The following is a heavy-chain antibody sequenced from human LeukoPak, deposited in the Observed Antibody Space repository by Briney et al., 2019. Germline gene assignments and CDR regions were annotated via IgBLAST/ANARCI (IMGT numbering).Heavy chain of an antibody. CDR3: ARDKAVTTELTQYFHH. CDR1: GYTFANYG. Sequence: ASVKVSCKASGYTFANYGVSWVRQAPGQGLEWMGWISGYNGYTNYAQKFQFRVTMTTDTSTSTAYMELRSLTSDDTAVYYCARDKAVTTELTQYFHHWGQGTLVTVSS. V-gene: IGHV1-18*01. J-gene: IGHJ1*01. D-gene: IGHD4-11*01. CDR2: ISGYNGYT.